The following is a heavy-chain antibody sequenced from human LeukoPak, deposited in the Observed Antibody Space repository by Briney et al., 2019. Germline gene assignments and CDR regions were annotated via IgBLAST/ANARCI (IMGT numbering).Heavy chain of an antibody. D-gene: IGHD3-10*01. V-gene: IGHV4-59*01. CDR1: GGSISSYY. Sequence: SETLSLTCTVSGGSISSYYWSWIRQPPGKGLEWIGYIYYSGSTNYNPSLMSRVTISVDTSENQFSLKMSSVTAADTAMYYCARSELLWFGKVNSGFDFWGQGTLVTVSS. CDR2: IYYSGST. J-gene: IGHJ4*02. CDR3: ARSELLWFGKVNSGFDF.